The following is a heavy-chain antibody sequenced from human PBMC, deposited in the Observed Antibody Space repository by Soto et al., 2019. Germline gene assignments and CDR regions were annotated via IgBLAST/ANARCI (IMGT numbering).Heavy chain of an antibody. CDR2: ISWNSGII. J-gene: IGHJ3*01. D-gene: IGHD1-26*01. V-gene: IGHV3-9*01. CDR3: AKDVEWGGSHLYHAFDV. CDR1: GFTFDDYA. Sequence: KLVESGGGLVQPGRSLRLSCAASGFTFDDYAVHWVRRGPGKGLEWVASISWNSGIIDYADSVKGRFTISRDSAESSLYLQMNSLRPEDTALYCCAKDVEWGGSHLYHAFDVWGQGTMVSVSA.